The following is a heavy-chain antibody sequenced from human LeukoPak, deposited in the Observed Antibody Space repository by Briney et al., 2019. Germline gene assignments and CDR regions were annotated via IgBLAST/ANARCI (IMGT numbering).Heavy chain of an antibody. CDR2: IYYSGST. V-gene: IGHV4-59*01. CDR1: GGSFSGYY. J-gene: IGHJ4*02. D-gene: IGHD2-15*01. Sequence: SETLSLTCAVYGGSFSGYYWSWIRQPPGKGLEWIGYIYYSGSTNYNPSLKSRVTISVDTSKNQFSLKLSSVTAADTAVYYCARDKCSGGSCYSVFYYWGQGTLVTVSS. CDR3: ARDKCSGGSCYSVFYY.